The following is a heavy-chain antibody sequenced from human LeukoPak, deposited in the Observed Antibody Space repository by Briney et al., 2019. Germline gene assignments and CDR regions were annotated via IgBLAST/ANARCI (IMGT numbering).Heavy chain of an antibody. CDR1: GGTFSSYA. V-gene: IGHV1-69*01. J-gene: IGHJ4*02. Sequence: ASVKVSCKASGGTFSSYAISWVRQAPGQGLDWMGGIIPIFGTANYAQKFQGRVTITADESTSTAYMELSSLRSEDTAVYYCARPYCGLAYDYGDYEPFDYWGQGTLVTVSS. CDR3: ARPYCGLAYDYGDYEPFDY. D-gene: IGHD4-17*01. CDR2: IIPIFGTA.